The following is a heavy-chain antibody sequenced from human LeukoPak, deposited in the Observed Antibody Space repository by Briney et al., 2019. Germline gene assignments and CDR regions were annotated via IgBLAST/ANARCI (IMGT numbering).Heavy chain of an antibody. CDR3: AKGGNSEYSSSSY. Sequence: SEALSLTCAVSGYSISSGYYWGWIRQPPGKGLEWIGSIYHSGSTYYNPSLKSRVTISVDTSKNQFSLKLNSVTAADTAVYYCAKGGNSEYSSSSYWGQGTLVTVSS. CDR2: IYHSGST. J-gene: IGHJ4*02. V-gene: IGHV4-38-2*01. CDR1: GYSISSGYY. D-gene: IGHD6-6*01.